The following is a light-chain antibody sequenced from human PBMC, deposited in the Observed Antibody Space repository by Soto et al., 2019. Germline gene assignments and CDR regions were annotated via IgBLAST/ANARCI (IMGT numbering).Light chain of an antibody. V-gene: IGKV1-39*01. CDR3: QQSFSTPLT. CDR1: QNIVTS. Sequence: IQMTQSPSSLSASVGDRVTISCRAGQNIVTSLNWYQQKPGKAPKLLIYDASNLRGGVPPTFSGSGSETDFTLTISSLQPEDFATYYCQQSFSTPLTFGGGTKVDIK. J-gene: IGKJ4*01. CDR2: DAS.